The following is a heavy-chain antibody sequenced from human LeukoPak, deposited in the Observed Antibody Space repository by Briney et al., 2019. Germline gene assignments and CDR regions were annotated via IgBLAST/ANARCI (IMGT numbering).Heavy chain of an antibody. V-gene: IGHV3-66*01. CDR3: AKSPKTGFLFDY. D-gene: IGHD1-1*01. Sequence: GGSLRLSCAASGFTVSSNYMSWVRQAPRKGLEWVSVIYGGVNTVYADSVQGRFTISRDNSKNTLYLQMSSLRAEDTAVYYCAKSPKTGFLFDYWGKGTLVTVSS. J-gene: IGHJ4*02. CDR1: GFTVSSNY. CDR2: IYGGVNT.